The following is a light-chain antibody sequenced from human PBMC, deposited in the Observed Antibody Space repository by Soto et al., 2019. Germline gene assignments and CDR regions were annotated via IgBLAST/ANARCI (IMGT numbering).Light chain of an antibody. Sequence: DIQMTQSPSTLPASVGDRVTITCRASQSISSWLAWYQQKPGKAPKLLIYDASSLESGVPSRFSGSGSGTEFTPTFSSLQPDDFSTYDCQQYNSYSPLTFGQGTKVDSK. CDR2: DAS. J-gene: IGKJ1*01. CDR3: QQYNSYSPLT. V-gene: IGKV1-5*01. CDR1: QSISSW.